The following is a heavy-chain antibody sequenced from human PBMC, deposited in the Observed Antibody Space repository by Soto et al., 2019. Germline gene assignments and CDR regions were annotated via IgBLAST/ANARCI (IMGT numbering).Heavy chain of an antibody. CDR2: INPTGST. CDR3: AREYSSAPDY. CDR1: GGSFIGYD. V-gene: IGHV4-34*01. J-gene: IGHJ4*02. Sequence: SETLSLTCAVYGGSFIGYDWSWIRQPPGKGLEWIGEINPTGSTNYNPSLKSRVTISVDTSKNQFSLRVSSVTAADTAVYYCAREYSSAPDYWGQGTLVTVSS. D-gene: IGHD6-25*01.